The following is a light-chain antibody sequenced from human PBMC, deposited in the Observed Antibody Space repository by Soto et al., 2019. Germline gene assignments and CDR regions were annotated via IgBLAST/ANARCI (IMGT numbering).Light chain of an antibody. CDR2: EVN. V-gene: IGLV2-8*01. Sequence: QSALTQPPSASGSAGHSVTIPCTGTGIDDYDYNFVSWYQHHPGKVPKLIIFEVNKRPSGVPDRFSGFKSGTTASLTVSGLQADDEADYYCSTFAVSPVIFGGGTKLTVL. CDR1: GIDDYDYNF. J-gene: IGLJ2*01. CDR3: STFAVSPVI.